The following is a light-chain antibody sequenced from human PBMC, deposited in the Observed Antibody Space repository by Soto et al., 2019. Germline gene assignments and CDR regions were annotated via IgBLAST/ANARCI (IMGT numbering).Light chain of an antibody. CDR2: GAS. V-gene: IGKV3-15*01. CDR3: QHYNNWLGT. J-gene: IGKJ4*01. Sequence: EIVVTQSPALLSVSPGERVTLSCRASQSVISSIAWYQQKLGQAPRLLIYGASTRATGIPARFSGSGSGTEFFLTIGSLQSEDFTMYYCQHYNNWLGTFGGGTKVDIK. CDR1: QSVISS.